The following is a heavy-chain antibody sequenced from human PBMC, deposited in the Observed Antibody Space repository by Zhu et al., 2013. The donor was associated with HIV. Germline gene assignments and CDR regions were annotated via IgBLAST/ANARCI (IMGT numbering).Heavy chain of an antibody. CDR3: ARDPREEVRYDSSGYYDY. V-gene: IGHV1-69*01. D-gene: IGHD3-22*01. Sequence: QVQLVQSGAEVKKPGSSVKVSCKASGGTFSSYAISWVRQAPGQGLEWMGGIIPIFGTANYAQKFQGRVTITADESTSTAYMELSSLRSEDTAVYYCARDPREEVRYDSSGYYDYWGQGTLVTVSS. CDR1: GGTFSSYA. J-gene: IGHJ4*02. CDR2: IIPIFGTA.